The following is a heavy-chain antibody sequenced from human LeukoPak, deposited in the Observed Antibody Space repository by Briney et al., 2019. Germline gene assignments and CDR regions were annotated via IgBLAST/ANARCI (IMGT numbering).Heavy chain of an antibody. CDR3: ARGYYYDSSGYYYGTAFDI. Sequence: GGSLRLSCSASGFTFSNNNMNWVRQAPGKGLEWVSSISTDSHYISYVDSVKGRFTISRDNAKNSVYLDMNSLRGEDTAVYYCARGYYYDSSGYYYGTAFDIWGQGTMVTVSS. CDR2: ISTDSHYI. CDR1: GFTFSNNN. D-gene: IGHD3-22*01. V-gene: IGHV3-21*01. J-gene: IGHJ3*02.